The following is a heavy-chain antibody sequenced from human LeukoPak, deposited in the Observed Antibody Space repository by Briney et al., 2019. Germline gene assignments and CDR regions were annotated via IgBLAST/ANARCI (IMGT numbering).Heavy chain of an antibody. CDR2: ISAHGRET. CDR3: VKDSGWQLLRVEYFQH. D-gene: IGHD2-15*01. J-gene: IGHJ1*01. V-gene: IGHV3-43*02. Sequence: GGSLRLSCAASGFTFDNYAIHWVRQAPGKGLEWVSLISAHGRETYYADSVKGRFTISRDNSKNSLYLQMHNLRTEDAALYYCVKDSGWQLLRVEYFQHWGQGTLVTVSS. CDR1: GFTFDNYA.